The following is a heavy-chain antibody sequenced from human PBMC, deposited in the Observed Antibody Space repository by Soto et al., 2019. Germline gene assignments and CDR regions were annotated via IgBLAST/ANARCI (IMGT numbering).Heavy chain of an antibody. V-gene: IGHV5-10-1*01. D-gene: IGHD2-2*03. CDR3: ARHLDIVGDRYYYYYGIGV. CDR1: AYSFTSYW. CDR2: IDPSDSYT. Sequence: PGESLKISCKGSAYSFTSYWISWVRQMPGKGLEWMGRIDPSDSYTNYSPSFQGHVTISADKSISTAYLQWSSLKASDTAMYYCARHLDIVGDRYYYYYGIGVWVQGTTVTVSS. J-gene: IGHJ6*02.